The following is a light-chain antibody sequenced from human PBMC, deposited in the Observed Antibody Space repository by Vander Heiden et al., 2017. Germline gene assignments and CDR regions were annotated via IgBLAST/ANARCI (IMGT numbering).Light chain of an antibody. V-gene: IGKV3-11*01. J-gene: IGKJ3*01. CDR2: DAS. Sequence: ELVLTPSPATLSLSPGERATLSCRASQSVSSYLAWYQQKPGQAPRLLIYDASNRATGIPARFSGSGSGTDFTLTISSLEPEDFAVYYCQQRSNWLFTFGPGTKVDIK. CDR3: QQRSNWLFT. CDR1: QSVSSY.